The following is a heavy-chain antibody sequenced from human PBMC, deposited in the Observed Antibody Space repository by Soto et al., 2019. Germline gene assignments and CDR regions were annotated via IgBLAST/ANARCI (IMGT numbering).Heavy chain of an antibody. CDR2: ISSSGSPI. Sequence: QVQLVESGGGLVKPGGSLRLSCAASGFTFSDYYMSWIRQAAGKVLEWGSYISSSGSPIYYADSVKGRFTISRDKAKNSLYLQMNSLRAEETAVYYCARRGIGHYGSGSYHSDYWCQGTLVTVSS. V-gene: IGHV3-11*01. CDR1: GFTFSDYY. D-gene: IGHD3-10*01. J-gene: IGHJ4*02. CDR3: ARRGIGHYGSGSYHSDY.